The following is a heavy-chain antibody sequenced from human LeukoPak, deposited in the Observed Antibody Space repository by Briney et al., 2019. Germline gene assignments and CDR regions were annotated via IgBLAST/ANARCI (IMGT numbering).Heavy chain of an antibody. CDR1: EFTFSSYV. Sequence: PGRSLILSCVTSEFTFSSYVMHWVRQAPGKGLEWVALIWSDGSSIHYADSVKGRFTISRDNSKNTLYLQMNSLRAEDTAIYYCARQEYGPAALFDCWGQGTLVTVSS. J-gene: IGHJ4*02. CDR2: IWSDGSSI. D-gene: IGHD2/OR15-2a*01. CDR3: ARQEYGPAALFDC. V-gene: IGHV3-33*01.